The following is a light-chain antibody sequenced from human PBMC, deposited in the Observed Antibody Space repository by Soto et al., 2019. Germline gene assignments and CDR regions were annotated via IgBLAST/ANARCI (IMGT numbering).Light chain of an antibody. Sequence: DIQMTQSPSSVSASVGDRVTITCRASQGINSWLAWFQQRPGKAPRLLILAASSLQSGVPSRFSGSGYGTDFTLTISSLQPEDFANYYCQQANSFPVTFGGGTKVEIK. J-gene: IGKJ4*01. CDR1: QGINSW. CDR3: QQANSFPVT. CDR2: AAS. V-gene: IGKV1-12*01.